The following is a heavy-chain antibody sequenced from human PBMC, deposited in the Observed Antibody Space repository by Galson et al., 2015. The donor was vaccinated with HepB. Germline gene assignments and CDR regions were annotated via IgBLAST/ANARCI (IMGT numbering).Heavy chain of an antibody. Sequence: VKVSCKVSGYTFTDYYMHWVQQAPGKGLEWMGLVDPEDGETIYAEKFQGRVTITADTSTDTAYMELSSLRSEDTAVYYCATGRSSGWYRALDYWGQGTLVTVSS. CDR2: VDPEDGET. V-gene: IGHV1-69-2*01. J-gene: IGHJ4*02. CDR1: GYTFTDYY. CDR3: ATGRSSGWYRALDY. D-gene: IGHD6-19*01.